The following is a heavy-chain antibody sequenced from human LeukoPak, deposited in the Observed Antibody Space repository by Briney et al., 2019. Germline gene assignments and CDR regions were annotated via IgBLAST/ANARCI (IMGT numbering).Heavy chain of an antibody. CDR1: GYTFTIYA. CDR2: INAGNGNT. J-gene: IGHJ5*02. Sequence: ASVTVSCKASGYTFTIYAMHWVRQAPGQRLEWMGWINAGNGNTKYSQKFQGRVTITRDTSASTAYMELSSLRSEDTAVYYCARGPAAIRWFDPWGQGTLVTVSS. D-gene: IGHD2-2*01. CDR3: ARGPAAIRWFDP. V-gene: IGHV1-3*01.